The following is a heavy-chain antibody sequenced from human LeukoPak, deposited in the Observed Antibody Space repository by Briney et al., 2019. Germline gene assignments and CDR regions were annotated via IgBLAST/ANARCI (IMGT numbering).Heavy chain of an antibody. D-gene: IGHD6-13*01. J-gene: IGHJ6*02. V-gene: IGHV3-23*01. CDR2: ISDSNSGT. Sequence: GGSLRLSCAASGFTFRTYTMSWVRPAPGEGLEWGSPISDSNSGTYYAASGEGRFTISRDNSKNTLYLQMNSLRAEDTAVDYCAKGYGYSSSWTSNYYFYGLDVWGQGTTVTVSS. CDR3: AKGYGYSSSWTSNYYFYGLDV. CDR1: GFTFRTYT.